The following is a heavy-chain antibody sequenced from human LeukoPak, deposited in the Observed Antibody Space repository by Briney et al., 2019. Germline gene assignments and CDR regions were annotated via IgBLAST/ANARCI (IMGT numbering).Heavy chain of an antibody. CDR1: GFTFSSYA. D-gene: IGHD5-24*01. Sequence: GGSLRLSCAASGFTFSSYAMHWVRQAPGKGLEWVAVISYDGSNKYYADSVKGRFTISRDNSKNTLYLQMNSLRAEDTAAYYCAREMATIVERQTYYYYGMDVRGQGTTVTVSS. J-gene: IGHJ6*02. V-gene: IGHV3-30-3*01. CDR3: AREMATIVERQTYYYYGMDV. CDR2: ISYDGSNK.